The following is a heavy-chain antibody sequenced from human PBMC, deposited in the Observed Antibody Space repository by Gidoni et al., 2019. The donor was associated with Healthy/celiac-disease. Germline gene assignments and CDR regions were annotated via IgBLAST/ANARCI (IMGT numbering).Heavy chain of an antibody. CDR1: GYTFTSYG. D-gene: IGHD3-16*02. Sequence: VKVSCKASGYTFTSYGISWVRQAPGQGLEWMGWISAYNGNTNYAQKLQGRVTMTTDTSTSTAYMERRSLRSDDTAVYYCARVWGLHLGELSYEAFDIWGQGTMVTVSS. J-gene: IGHJ3*02. V-gene: IGHV1-18*01. CDR2: ISAYNGNT. CDR3: ARVWGLHLGELSYEAFDI.